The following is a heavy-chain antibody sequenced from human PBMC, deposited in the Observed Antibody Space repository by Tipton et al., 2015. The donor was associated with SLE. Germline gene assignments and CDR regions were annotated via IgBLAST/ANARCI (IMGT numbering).Heavy chain of an antibody. Sequence: TLSLTCTVSGGSIIRPNHCWGWIRQSPGKGLEWIASVYSSGDTYYNPSLKRRVTIYIDTSRNYFSLKLTSVTAADTAVYYCARRRFQSASDYWGQGTLVSVSS. V-gene: IGHV4-39*02. J-gene: IGHJ4*02. D-gene: IGHD2-21*01. CDR3: ARRRFQSASDY. CDR2: VYSSGDT. CDR1: GGSIIRPNHC.